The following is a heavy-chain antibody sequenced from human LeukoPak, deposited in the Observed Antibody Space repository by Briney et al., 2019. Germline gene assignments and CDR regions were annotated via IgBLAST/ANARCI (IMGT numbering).Heavy chain of an antibody. CDR3: ARRAGDYSHPYDY. CDR1: GFTVSSNS. D-gene: IGHD3-22*01. CDR2: IYSGGNT. V-gene: IGHV3-53*01. Sequence: GGSLRLSCTVSGFTVSSNSMSWVRQAPGKGLEWVSFIYSGGNTHYSDSVKGRFTISRDNSKNTLYLQMNSLRTEDTAVYYCARRAGDYSHPYDYWGQGTLVTVSS. J-gene: IGHJ4*02.